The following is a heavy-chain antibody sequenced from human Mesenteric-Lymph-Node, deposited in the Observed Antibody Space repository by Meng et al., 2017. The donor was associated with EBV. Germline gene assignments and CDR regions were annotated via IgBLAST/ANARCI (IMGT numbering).Heavy chain of an antibody. V-gene: IGHV4-39*01. Sequence: QPQLAGSGPGLVKPSGPLSLTCTVSGGSISSSSYYWGWIRQPPGKGLEWIGTFYYSGSTYYNPSLKSRVTISVDTSKNQFSLKLSSVTAADTAVYYCARLVSGWSGSYYFDYWGQGTLVTVSS. CDR1: GGSISSSSYY. CDR2: FYYSGST. CDR3: ARLVSGWSGSYYFDY. J-gene: IGHJ4*02. D-gene: IGHD6-19*01.